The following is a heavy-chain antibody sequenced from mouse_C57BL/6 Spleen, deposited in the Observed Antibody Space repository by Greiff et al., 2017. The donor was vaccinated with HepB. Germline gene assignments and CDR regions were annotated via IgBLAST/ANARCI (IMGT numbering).Heavy chain of an antibody. CDR3: AGYDYDGAWFAY. CDR2: INPYNGGT. J-gene: IGHJ3*01. V-gene: IGHV1-19*01. Sequence: VQLQQSGPVLVKPGASVKMSCKASGYTFTDYYMNWVKQSHGKSLEWIGVINPYNGGTSYNQKFKGKATLTVDKSSSTAYMELNSRTSEDSAVYYCAGYDYDGAWFAYWGQGTLVTVSA. CDR1: GYTFTDYY. D-gene: IGHD2-4*01.